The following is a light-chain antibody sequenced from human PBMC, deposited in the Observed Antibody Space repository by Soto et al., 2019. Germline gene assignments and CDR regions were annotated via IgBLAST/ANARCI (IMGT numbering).Light chain of an antibody. CDR1: QSVRSNF. CDR2: GAS. J-gene: IGKJ1*01. V-gene: IGKV3-20*01. CDR3: QQDASSPLT. Sequence: EIVLTQSPGTLSLSPGERATLSCSASQSVRSNFLAWYQQKPGQAPRLLIYGASNRATGIPDRFSGSGSGTDFTLTITRLEPEDFAVYYCQQDASSPLTFGRGTKVDIK.